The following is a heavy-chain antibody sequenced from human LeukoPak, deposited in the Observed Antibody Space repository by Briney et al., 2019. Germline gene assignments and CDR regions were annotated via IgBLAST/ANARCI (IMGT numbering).Heavy chain of an antibody. CDR2: ISAYNGNT. D-gene: IGHD6-13*01. CDR3: ARARIAAASYYYYGMDV. J-gene: IGHJ6*02. CDR1: GYTFTSYG. Sequence: GASVKVSCKASGYTFTSYGISWVRQAPGQGLEWMGWISAYNGNTNYAQKLQGRVTMTTDTSTSTAYMELRSLRRDDTAVYYCARARIAAASYYYYGMDVWGQGTTVTVSS. V-gene: IGHV1-18*01.